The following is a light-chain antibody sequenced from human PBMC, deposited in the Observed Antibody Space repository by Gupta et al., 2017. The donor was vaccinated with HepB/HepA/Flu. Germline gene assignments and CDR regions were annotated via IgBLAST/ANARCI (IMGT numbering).Light chain of an antibody. CDR3: QSYDRSLSGWE. CDR1: SSNIGANYG. V-gene: IGLV1-40*01. Sequence: QSVLTQPPSVSGAPGQRVAISCIGSSSNIGANYGVHWYQQLPGTAPKLLIYGNTNRPSGVPDRFSGSKSGTSASLAITGLQTEDEADYYCQSYDRSLSGWEFGGGTKLTVL. CDR2: GNT. J-gene: IGLJ3*02.